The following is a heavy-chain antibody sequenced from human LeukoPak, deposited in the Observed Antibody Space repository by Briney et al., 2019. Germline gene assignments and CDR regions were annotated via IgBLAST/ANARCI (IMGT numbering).Heavy chain of an antibody. J-gene: IGHJ4*02. CDR3: ATLLSDYGAHYFDS. V-gene: IGHV4-38-2*01. CDR2: IYDGGST. Sequence: PSETLSLTCAVSDSSISSGYVWGCIRQPPGRGREWIRTIYDGGSTYYNPSLKSRVAMSLDTSKTQFSLKLSFVTAADTALYYCATLLSDYGAHYFDSWGQGVLVTVSS. CDR1: DSSISSGYV. D-gene: IGHD4-17*01.